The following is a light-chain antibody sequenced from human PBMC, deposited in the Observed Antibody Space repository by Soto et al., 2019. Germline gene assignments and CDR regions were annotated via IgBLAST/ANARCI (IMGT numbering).Light chain of an antibody. Sequence: IVVTKSAGTLSLSPGERATLSCRASQSVSSSYLAWYQQKPGQAPRLLIYDASPRATGIPARFSGSGSGTEFTLTISSLQSEDFAVYRGRTFGQGTKVDI. J-gene: IGKJ1*01. CDR3: RT. CDR2: DAS. V-gene: IGKV3D-7*01. CDR1: QSVSSSY.